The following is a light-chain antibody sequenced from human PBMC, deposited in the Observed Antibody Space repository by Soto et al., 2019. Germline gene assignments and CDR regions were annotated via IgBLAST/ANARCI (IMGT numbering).Light chain of an antibody. CDR1: QTVNSN. V-gene: IGKV3-15*01. CDR3: QQYNNWPLT. CDR2: GAS. Sequence: EIVMTQSPATLSVSPGERATLSCRASQTVNSNLAWYQQKPGQAPRLLIYGASTRATGISARFSGSGSGTEFTLTISSLQSKDFAVYYCQQYNNWPLTFGGGTKVEIK. J-gene: IGKJ4*01.